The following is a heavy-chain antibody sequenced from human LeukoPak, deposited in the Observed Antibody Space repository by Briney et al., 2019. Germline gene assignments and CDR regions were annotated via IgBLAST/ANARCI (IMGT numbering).Heavy chain of an antibody. CDR1: GGSFSGYY. V-gene: IGHV4-34*01. Sequence: SETLSLTCAVYGGSFSGYYWSWIRQPPGKGLEWIGEINHSGSTNYNPSLKSRVTISLDTSKNQFSLKLSSVTAADTAVYYCARGALIPGYSSSWYGFFDYWGQGTLVTVSS. D-gene: IGHD6-13*01. CDR2: INHSGST. CDR3: ARGALIPGYSSSWYGFFDY. J-gene: IGHJ4*02.